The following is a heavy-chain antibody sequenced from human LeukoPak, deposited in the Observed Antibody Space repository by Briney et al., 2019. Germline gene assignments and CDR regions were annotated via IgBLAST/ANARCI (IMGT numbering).Heavy chain of an antibody. CDR3: ARVRGDFETD. V-gene: IGHV4-59*01. J-gene: IGHJ1*01. Sequence: SETLSLTCSVSGGSISIYYWTWIRQPPGKGLEWIGYRYYSGSTTYNPSLKSRVTISVDTSKSQFSLKLISVTAADTAIYYCARVRGDFETDWGQGTLVTVSS. CDR2: RYYSGST. CDR1: GGSISIYY. D-gene: IGHD3-16*01.